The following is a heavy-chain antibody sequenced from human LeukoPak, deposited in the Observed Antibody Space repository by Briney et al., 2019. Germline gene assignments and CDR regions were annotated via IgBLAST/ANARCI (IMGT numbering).Heavy chain of an antibody. CDR1: GFTFGDYA. CDR3: TRTPRTYWFDP. CDR2: IRSKAYGGTT. J-gene: IGHJ5*02. Sequence: GGSLRLSCTASGFTFGDYAMSWFRQAPGKGLEWVGSIRSKAYGGTTEYAASVKGRFTISRDDSKSIAYLQMNSLKTEDTAVYYCTRTPRTYWFDPWGQGTLVTVSS. V-gene: IGHV3-49*03.